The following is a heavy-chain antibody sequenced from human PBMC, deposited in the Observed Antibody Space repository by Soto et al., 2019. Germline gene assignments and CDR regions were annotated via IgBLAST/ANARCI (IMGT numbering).Heavy chain of an antibody. D-gene: IGHD3-9*01. CDR3: ARLGKYYDILTGYYPNNSSDP. CDR1: GGSISSYY. CDR2: IYYSGST. J-gene: IGHJ5*02. Sequence: PSETLSLTCTVSGGSISSYYWSWIRQPPGKGLEWIGYIYYSGSTNYNPSLKSRVTISVDTSKNQFSLKLSSVTAADTAVYYCARLGKYYDILTGYYPNNSSDPWGQGTLVTVSS. V-gene: IGHV4-59*01.